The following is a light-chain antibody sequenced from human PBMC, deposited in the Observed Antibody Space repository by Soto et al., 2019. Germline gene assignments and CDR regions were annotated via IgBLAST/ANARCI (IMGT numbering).Light chain of an antibody. J-gene: IGKJ4*01. CDR2: VGS. V-gene: IGKV1-39*01. CDR1: QSISSY. Sequence: DIQMTQSPSSLSASVGDRVTITCRASQSISSYLSWYQQKPGKAPKRLIYVGSTLQSGVPSRFSGSGSGTNFTLIISILQPEDFATYFCQQTYTPPFIFGGGTRVNIK. CDR3: QQTYTPPFI.